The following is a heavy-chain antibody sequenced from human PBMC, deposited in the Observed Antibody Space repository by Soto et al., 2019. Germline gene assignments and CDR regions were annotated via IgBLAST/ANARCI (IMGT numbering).Heavy chain of an antibody. CDR2: INPSGGSA. Sequence: QVQLVQSGAEVKKPGGSVKVSCKASGYTFANYYINWVRQAPGQGLEWMGVINPSGGSARYTQKFNGRVTMTRDTSTSPVYMELSRLRTEDTAMYYCARDPHLEDGYTTSCYSEAWFDPCGQGTLVTVSS. CDR1: GYTFANYY. CDR3: ARDPHLEDGYTTSCYSEAWFDP. V-gene: IGHV1-46*03. D-gene: IGHD2-2*01. J-gene: IGHJ5*02.